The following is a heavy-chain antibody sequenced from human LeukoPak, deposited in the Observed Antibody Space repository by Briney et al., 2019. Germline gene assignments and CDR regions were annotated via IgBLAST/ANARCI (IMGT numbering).Heavy chain of an antibody. D-gene: IGHD3-3*01. CDR2: FSGSGGST. V-gene: IGHV3-23*01. CDR3: AKRNGFLEWLYYFDY. Sequence: PGGSLRLSCAASGFTFSSYAMSWVRQAPGKGLEWVSAFSGSGGSTYYADSVKGRFTISRDNSKNTLYLQMNSLRAEDTAVYYCAKRNGFLEWLYYFDYWGQGTLVTVSS. CDR1: GFTFSSYA. J-gene: IGHJ4*02.